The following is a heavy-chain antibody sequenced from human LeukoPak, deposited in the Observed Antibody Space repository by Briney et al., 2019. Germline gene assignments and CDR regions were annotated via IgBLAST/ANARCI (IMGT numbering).Heavy chain of an antibody. J-gene: IGHJ4*02. Sequence: GGSLRLSCAASGFTFSDFYMSWIRQAPGKELEWVSYISSSGSTIYYADSVKGRFTISRDNAKISLYLQMNSLRAEDTAVYYCARRRYNWNAIDYWGQGTLVTVSS. V-gene: IGHV3-11*01. CDR3: ARRRYNWNAIDY. CDR2: ISSSGSTI. CDR1: GFTFSDFY. D-gene: IGHD1-20*01.